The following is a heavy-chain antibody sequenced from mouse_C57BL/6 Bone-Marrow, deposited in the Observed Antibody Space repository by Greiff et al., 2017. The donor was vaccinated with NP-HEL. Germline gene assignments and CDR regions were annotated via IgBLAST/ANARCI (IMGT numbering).Heavy chain of an antibody. V-gene: IGHV5-4*01. CDR3: ARDGYYVGFAY. CDR1: GFTFSSYA. D-gene: IGHD2-3*01. CDR2: ISAGGSYT. J-gene: IGHJ3*01. Sequence: EVQLVESGGGLVKPGGSLKLSCAASGFTFSSYAMSWVRQTPEKRLEWVATISAGGSYTYYPDNVKGRFTISRDNAKNNLYLQMSHLKSEDTAMYYCARDGYYVGFAYWGQGTLVTVSA.